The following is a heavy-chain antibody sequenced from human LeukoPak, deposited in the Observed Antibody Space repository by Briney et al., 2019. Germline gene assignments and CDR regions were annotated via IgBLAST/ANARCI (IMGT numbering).Heavy chain of an antibody. Sequence: PSETLSLTCTVSGASISNYYWSWIRQTPEKGLEWMGHIHSSGGSSYYPSLKSRLTLSIDTSRNQLSLKLPSGTAADTAVYFCARLGSYHDFWGQGALVTVSS. J-gene: IGHJ4*02. CDR2: IHSSGGS. V-gene: IGHV4-4*09. D-gene: IGHD1-26*01. CDR3: ARLGSYHDF. CDR1: GASISNYY.